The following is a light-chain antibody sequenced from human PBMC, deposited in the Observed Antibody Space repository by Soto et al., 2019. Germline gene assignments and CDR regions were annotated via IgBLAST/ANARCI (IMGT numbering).Light chain of an antibody. J-gene: IGKJ1*01. V-gene: IGKV3-15*01. CDR2: GAS. Sequence: EIVMTQSPATLSASPGERATLSCMASQSFRSNLAWYQQKPGQAPRLLIYGASTRATGIPARFSGSGSGTEFTLSIGSLQSEDFAVYYCQQYNDWPPTFGQGTKVDIK. CDR3: QQYNDWPPT. CDR1: QSFRSN.